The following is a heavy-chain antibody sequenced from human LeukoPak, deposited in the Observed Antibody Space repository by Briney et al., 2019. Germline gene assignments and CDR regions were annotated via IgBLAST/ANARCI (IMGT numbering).Heavy chain of an antibody. CDR3: ARGARTTVTTYARYYYYYYMDV. CDR1: GFTFSSYE. CDR2: IKQDGSEK. V-gene: IGHV3-7*01. J-gene: IGHJ6*03. Sequence: GGSLRLSCAASGFTFSSYEMNWVRQAPGKGLEWVANIKQDGSEKYYVDSVKGRFTISRDNAKNSLYLQMNSLRAEDTAVYYCARGARTTVTTYARYYYYYYMDVWGKGTTVTISS. D-gene: IGHD4-17*01.